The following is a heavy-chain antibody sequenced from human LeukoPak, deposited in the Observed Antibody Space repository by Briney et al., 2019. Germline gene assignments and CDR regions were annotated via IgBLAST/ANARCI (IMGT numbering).Heavy chain of an antibody. V-gene: IGHV3-23*01. CDR2: ISGSGGST. D-gene: IGHD3-10*01. CDR3: AKGGRSGSLMFDY. Sequence: PGGSLRLSCAASGFTFSSYSMNWVRQAPGKGLEWVSAISGSGGSTYYADSVKGRFTISRDNSKDTLYLQMNSLRAEDTAVYYCAKGGRSGSLMFDYWGQGTLVTVSS. CDR1: GFTFSSYS. J-gene: IGHJ4*02.